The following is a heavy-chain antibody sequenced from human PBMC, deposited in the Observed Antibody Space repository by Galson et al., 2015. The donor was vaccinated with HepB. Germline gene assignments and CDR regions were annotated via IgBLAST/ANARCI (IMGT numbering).Heavy chain of an antibody. CDR1: GYTFTAYF. D-gene: IGHD1-26*01. CDR3: ARGGSGSSWGYFDS. J-gene: IGHJ4*02. V-gene: IGHV1-2*06. CDR2: INPNNDGT. Sequence: SCKASGYTFTAYFLHWVRQAPGQGLEWVGRINPNNDGTNYAQKFQGRVTMTRDTSISTAYMELSSLRSDDTAVYYCARGGSGSSWGYFDSWGQGTLVTVSS.